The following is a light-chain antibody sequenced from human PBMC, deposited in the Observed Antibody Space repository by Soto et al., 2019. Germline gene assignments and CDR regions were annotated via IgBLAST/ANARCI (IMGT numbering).Light chain of an antibody. CDR2: GAS. Sequence: EIVMTQSPATLSVSPGERATLSCRASQSVSSNLAWYQQKPGPAPRLLIYGASTRATGIPARFSGSGSGTEFTLTISILQSEDFAVYYCQQYNNWPPGTFGQGTKVEIK. J-gene: IGKJ1*01. V-gene: IGKV3-15*01. CDR1: QSVSSN. CDR3: QQYNNWPPGT.